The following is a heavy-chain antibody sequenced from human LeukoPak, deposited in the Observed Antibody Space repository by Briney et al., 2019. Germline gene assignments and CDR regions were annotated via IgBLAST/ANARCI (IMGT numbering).Heavy chain of an antibody. Sequence: ASVKVSCKASGYTFTSYYMHWVRQAPGQGLEWMGIINPSGGSTSYAQKFQGRVTMTRDMSTSTVYMELSSLRSEDTAVYYCARDNSLGDSAWWFDPWGQGTLVTVSS. D-gene: IGHD5-12*01. CDR3: ARDNSLGDSAWWFDP. V-gene: IGHV1-46*01. CDR2: INPSGGST. CDR1: GYTFTSYY. J-gene: IGHJ5*02.